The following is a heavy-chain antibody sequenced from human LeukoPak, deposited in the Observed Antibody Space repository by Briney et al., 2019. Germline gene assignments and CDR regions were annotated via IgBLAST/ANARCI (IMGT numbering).Heavy chain of an antibody. Sequence: SETLSLTCAVSGGSISSSNWWSWVRQPPGKGLEWIGEIYHSGSTNYNPSLKSRVTISVDKSKNQFSLKLRSVTAADSAVYYCARKDYDSSGQFDYWGRGTLVTVSS. J-gene: IGHJ4*02. D-gene: IGHD3-22*01. CDR2: IYHSGST. V-gene: IGHV4-4*02. CDR3: ARKDYDSSGQFDY. CDR1: GGSISSSNW.